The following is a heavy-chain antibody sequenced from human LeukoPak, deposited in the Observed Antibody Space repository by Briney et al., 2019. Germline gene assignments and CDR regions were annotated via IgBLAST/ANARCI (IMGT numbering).Heavy chain of an antibody. D-gene: IGHD2-21*02. J-gene: IGHJ3*02. V-gene: IGHV4-39*01. Sequence: PSETLSLTCTVSGGSISGSSYYWGWIRQPPGKGLEWIGSIYYSGSTYYNPSLKSRVTISVDTSKNQFSLKLSSVTAADTAVYYCARPNCGGDCRDAFDIWGQGTMVTVSS. CDR2: IYYSGST. CDR3: ARPNCGGDCRDAFDI. CDR1: GGSISGSSYY.